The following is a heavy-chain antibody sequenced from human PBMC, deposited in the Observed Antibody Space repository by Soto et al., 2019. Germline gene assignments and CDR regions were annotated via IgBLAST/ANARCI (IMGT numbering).Heavy chain of an antibody. Sequence: PSETLSLTCTVSGGYISSGNYYWSWIRQPPGKGLEWIGYIYYSGSTYYNPSLKSRVIISADTFKNQFSLKLSSVTAADTAVYYCARVSSSGPFDYWGQGILVTVS. V-gene: IGHV4-30-4*01. CDR3: ARVSSSGPFDY. J-gene: IGHJ4*02. CDR2: IYYSGST. CDR1: GGYISSGNYY. D-gene: IGHD3-22*01.